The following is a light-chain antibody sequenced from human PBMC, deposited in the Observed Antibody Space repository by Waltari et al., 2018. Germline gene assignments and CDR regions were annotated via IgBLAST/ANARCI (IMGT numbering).Light chain of an antibody. J-gene: IGKJ3*01. Sequence: EIVMTQSPATLSVSPGERATLSCRASQSVSSNLAWYQQKPGQAPRLLIYGASTRAPGIPARFSGSGSGTEFTLTISSLQPEDFATYYCQQANSFPFTFGPGTKVDIK. CDR2: GAS. V-gene: IGKV3-15*01. CDR3: QQANSFPFT. CDR1: QSVSSN.